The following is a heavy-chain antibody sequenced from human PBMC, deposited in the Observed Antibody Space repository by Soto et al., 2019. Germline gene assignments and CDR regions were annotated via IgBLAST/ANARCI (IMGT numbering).Heavy chain of an antibody. Sequence: SRPPLVNHKETVTMACRLSGFSLSTNGMCVPWLRQSPGRALEWLGTVDWGDSEYYNPSLKTRITISRDTSRSQVVLTMTNMDPVDTGTYYCARMAAAVLYYYYGMDVLGLGDKVPVS. D-gene: IGHD6-13*01. CDR1: GFSLSTNGMC. CDR3: ARMAAAVLYYYYGMDV. V-gene: IGHV2-70*13. CDR2: VDWGDSE. J-gene: IGHJ6*02.